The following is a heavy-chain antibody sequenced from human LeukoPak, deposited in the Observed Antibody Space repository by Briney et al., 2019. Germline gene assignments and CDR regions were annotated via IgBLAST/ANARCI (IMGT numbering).Heavy chain of an antibody. Sequence: PGGSLRLSCAASGFTFSSYGMHWVRQAPGKGLEWVAFIRYDGSIKYYADSVKGRFTISRDNSKNTLYLQMNSLRAEDTAVYYCAKDSIQDSSGYYGVVDYWGQGTLVTVSS. V-gene: IGHV3-30*02. CDR3: AKDSIQDSSGYYGVVDY. J-gene: IGHJ4*02. CDR2: IRYDGSIK. CDR1: GFTFSSYG. D-gene: IGHD3-22*01.